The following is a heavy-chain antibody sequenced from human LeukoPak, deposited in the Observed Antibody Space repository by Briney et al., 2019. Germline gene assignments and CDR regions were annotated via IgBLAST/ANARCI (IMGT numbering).Heavy chain of an antibody. CDR3: AKDPNGDYIGTFDI. CDR2: ITGSGGGT. D-gene: IGHD4-17*01. V-gene: IGHV3-23*01. J-gene: IGHJ3*02. CDR1: QFKFNNYG. Sequence: GGSLRLSCATSQFKFNNYGMTWVRQAPGKGLEWVSSITGSGGGTQYADSVQGRFTISRDNSKNTLYLQMNSLRAEDTAVYYCAKDPNGDYIGTFDIWGQGTMVTVSS.